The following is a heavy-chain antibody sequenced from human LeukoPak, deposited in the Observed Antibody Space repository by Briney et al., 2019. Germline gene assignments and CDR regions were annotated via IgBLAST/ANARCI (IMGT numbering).Heavy chain of an antibody. Sequence: ASVKVSCKASGYTFTSYGISWVRQAPGQGLEWMGWISAYNGSTNYAQKLQGRVIMTTDTSTSTAYMELRSLRSDDTAVYYCARVPDYYDSSGYYCEDYWGQGTLVTVSS. CDR1: GYTFTSYG. J-gene: IGHJ4*02. V-gene: IGHV1-18*01. D-gene: IGHD3-22*01. CDR3: ARVPDYYDSSGYYCEDY. CDR2: ISAYNGST.